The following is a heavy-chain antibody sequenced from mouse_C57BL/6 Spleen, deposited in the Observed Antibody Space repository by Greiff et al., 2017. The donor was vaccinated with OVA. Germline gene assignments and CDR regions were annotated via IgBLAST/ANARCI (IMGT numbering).Heavy chain of an antibody. CDR3: AREDSRNYYAMDY. D-gene: IGHD2-12*01. V-gene: IGHV3-6*01. CDR2: ISYDGSN. J-gene: IGHJ4*01. CDR1: GYSITSGYY. Sequence: DVQLQESGPGLVKPSQSLSLTCSVTGYSITSGYYWNWIRQFPGNKLEWMGYISYDGSNNYNPSLKNRISITRDTSKNQFFLKLNSVTTEDTATYYCAREDSRNYYAMDYWGQGTSVTVSS.